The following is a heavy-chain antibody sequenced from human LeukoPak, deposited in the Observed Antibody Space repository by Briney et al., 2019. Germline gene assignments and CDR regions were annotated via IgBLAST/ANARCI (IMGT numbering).Heavy chain of an antibody. CDR3: ARLFWSGYYSDY. Sequence: SETLTLTCTVSGGSISSSSYYWGWIRQPPGKGLEWIVSIHYSGSTYYNPSLKSRVTISVDTSKNQFFLRLISVTAADTAVYYCARLFWSGYYSDYWGQGTLVTVSS. CDR1: GGSISSSSYY. D-gene: IGHD3-3*01. V-gene: IGHV4-39*01. J-gene: IGHJ4*02. CDR2: IHYSGST.